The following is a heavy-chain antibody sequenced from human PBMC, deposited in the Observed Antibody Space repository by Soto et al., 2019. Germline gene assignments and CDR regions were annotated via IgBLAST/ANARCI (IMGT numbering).Heavy chain of an antibody. J-gene: IGHJ3*01. CDR2: IYITGST. Sequence: XEILCLTCSVSGGSIGTSYWNWIRQTAGTGLEWIGRIYITGSTNIHPSLKSRVAMSVDTAKNQFSLKLTSATAADTAVYYCARGGRDGFDLWGQGTMVTVSS. V-gene: IGHV4-4*07. D-gene: IGHD3-10*01. CDR3: ARGGRDGFDL. CDR1: GGSIGTSY.